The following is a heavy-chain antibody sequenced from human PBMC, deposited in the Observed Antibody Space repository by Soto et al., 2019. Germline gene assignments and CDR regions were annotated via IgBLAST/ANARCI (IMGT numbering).Heavy chain of an antibody. D-gene: IGHD6-13*01. Sequence: GESLKISCKCSGYSFTSYWIGWLRQMPGKGLEWMGIIYPGDSDTRYSPSFQGQVTISADKSISTAYLQWSSLKASDTAMYYCARLPCSSSWSQDYWGQGTLVTV. CDR1: GYSFTSYW. J-gene: IGHJ4*02. CDR3: ARLPCSSSWSQDY. CDR2: IYPGDSDT. V-gene: IGHV5-51*01.